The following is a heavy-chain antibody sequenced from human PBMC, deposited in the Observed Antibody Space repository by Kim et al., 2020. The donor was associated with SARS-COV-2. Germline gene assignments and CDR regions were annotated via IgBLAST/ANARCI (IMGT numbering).Heavy chain of an antibody. Sequence: SETLSLTCTVSGGSISSYYWSWIRQPPGKGLEWIGYISYSGSTNYNPSLKSRVTISLDTSKNQFSLKLSSVTAADTAVYYCARGLNYDFWSDDKNWFDPWGQGTLVTVSS. CDR1: GGSISSYY. V-gene: IGHV4-59*13. J-gene: IGHJ5*02. CDR3: ARGLNYDFWSDDKNWFDP. D-gene: IGHD3-3*01. CDR2: ISYSGST.